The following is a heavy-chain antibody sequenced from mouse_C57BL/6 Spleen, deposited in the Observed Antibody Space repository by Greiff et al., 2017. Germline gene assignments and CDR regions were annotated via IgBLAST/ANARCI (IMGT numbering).Heavy chain of an antibody. CDR2: ISSGSSTI. J-gene: IGHJ4*01. V-gene: IGHV5-17*01. Sequence: EVMLVESGGGLVKPGGSLKLSCAASGFTFSDYGMHWVRQAPEKGLEWVAYISSGSSTIYYADTVKGRFTISRDNAKNTLFLQMTSLRSEDTAMYYCARPGYSNYLYAMDYWGQGTSVTVSS. CDR1: GFTFSDYG. D-gene: IGHD2-5*01. CDR3: ARPGYSNYLYAMDY.